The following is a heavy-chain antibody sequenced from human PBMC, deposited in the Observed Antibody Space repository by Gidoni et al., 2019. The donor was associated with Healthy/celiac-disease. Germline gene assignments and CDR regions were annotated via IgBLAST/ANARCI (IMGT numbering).Heavy chain of an antibody. CDR3: ARGGITNPEYYYYGMDV. CDR1: GFTFSSYG. D-gene: IGHD1-20*01. Sequence: QVQLVESGGGVVQPGRPLRLSCAASGFTFSSYGMHWVRQAPGKGLEWVAVIWYDGSNKYYADSVKGRFTISRDNSKNTLYLQMNSLRAEDTAVYYCARGGITNPEYYYYGMDVWGQGTTVTVSS. CDR2: IWYDGSNK. V-gene: IGHV3-33*01. J-gene: IGHJ6*02.